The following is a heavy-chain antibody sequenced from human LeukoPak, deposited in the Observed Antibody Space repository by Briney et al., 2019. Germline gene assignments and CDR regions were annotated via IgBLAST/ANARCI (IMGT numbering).Heavy chain of an antibody. CDR3: AGRGGTSHYQYGAAFDI. V-gene: IGHV1-3*01. Sequence: ASVKVSCKASGYTFTSYAMHWVRQAPGQRLEWMGWINAGNGNTKYSQKFQGRVTITRDTSASTAYMELSSLRSEGTAVYYCAGRGGTSHYQYGAAFDIWGQGTMVTVSS. J-gene: IGHJ3*02. D-gene: IGHD3-10*01. CDR2: INAGNGNT. CDR1: GYTFTSYA.